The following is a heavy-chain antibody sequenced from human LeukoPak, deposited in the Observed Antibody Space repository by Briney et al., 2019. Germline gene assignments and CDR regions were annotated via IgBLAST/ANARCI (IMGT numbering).Heavy chain of an antibody. Sequence: ASVTVSCKTSGYSFTDYYMHWVRQAPGQGLEWMGWINPNSGGTSSAQKFQGRVTMTRDTSITTVYMEVSWLTSDDTAIYYCARADRLDGGPYLIGPWGQGTLVTVSS. CDR3: ARADRLDGGPYLIGP. V-gene: IGHV1-2*02. CDR1: GYSFTDYY. D-gene: IGHD2-21*01. CDR2: INPNSGGT. J-gene: IGHJ5*02.